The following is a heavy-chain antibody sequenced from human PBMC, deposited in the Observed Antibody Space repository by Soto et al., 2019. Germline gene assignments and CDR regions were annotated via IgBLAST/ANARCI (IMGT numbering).Heavy chain of an antibody. CDR3: TTNIVVVPAADY. V-gene: IGHV3-15*01. D-gene: IGHD2-2*01. CDR1: GFTFSSAW. Sequence: EVQLVESGGGLVRAGGYLRLSCAASGFTFSSAWMSWVRQAPWKGLEWVGRIKSKTDGGTTDYAAPVKGRFTISRDDSNNTLYLQLNSLKTEDTAVYYCTTNIVVVPAADYWGQGTLVTVSS. CDR2: IKSKTDGGTT. J-gene: IGHJ4*02.